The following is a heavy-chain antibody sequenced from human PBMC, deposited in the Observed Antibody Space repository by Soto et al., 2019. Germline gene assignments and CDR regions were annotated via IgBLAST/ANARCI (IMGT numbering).Heavy chain of an antibody. D-gene: IGHD3-3*02. V-gene: IGHV1-69*13. Sequence: PPVHVPCPASSVVFTSDAIGTARPAPGKAHEWMGGIIPIFGTANYAQKFQGRVTITADESTSTAYLELRSLSSEDTAIYYCARDQDRPQLGGNYYYIMDVWGQGTTVTV. CDR3: ARDQDRPQLGGNYYYIMDV. CDR2: IIPIFGTA. J-gene: IGHJ6*02. CDR1: SVVFTSDA.